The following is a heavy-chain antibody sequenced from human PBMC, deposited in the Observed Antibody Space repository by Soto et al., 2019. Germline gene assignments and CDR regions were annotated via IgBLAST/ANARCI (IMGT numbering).Heavy chain of an antibody. CDR3: AEGGPVRSGGAFDI. V-gene: IGHV3-23*01. J-gene: IGHJ3*02. Sequence: LRLSCAASGFTFSNHDMSWVRQAPGKGLEWVSGISGSGANTYYADSVKGRFTISRDNSKNTLYLQMSSLRDEDTAVYYCAEGGPVRSGGAFDIWGQGTMVTVSS. D-gene: IGHD3-3*01. CDR2: ISGSGANT. CDR1: GFTFSNHD.